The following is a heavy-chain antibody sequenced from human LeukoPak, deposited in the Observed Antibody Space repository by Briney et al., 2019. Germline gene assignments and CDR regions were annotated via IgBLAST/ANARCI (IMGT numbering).Heavy chain of an antibody. D-gene: IGHD5-18*01. V-gene: IGHV4-39*07. CDR2: T. CDR3: VREDTAMVPQRSVYY. CDR1: GGSLTDGDYY. J-gene: IGHJ4*02. Sequence: SETLSLTCTVSGGSLTDGDYYWGWVRQPPGTGLQWLATTYEGASLESRVSISVDTPENQFFLNLIFVTAADTAVYYCVREDTAMVPQRSVYYWGQGTLVTVSS.